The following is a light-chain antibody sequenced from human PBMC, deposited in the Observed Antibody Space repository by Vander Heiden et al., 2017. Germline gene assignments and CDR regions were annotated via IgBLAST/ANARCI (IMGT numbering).Light chain of an antibody. Sequence: EIVMTQSPATLSVSPGERATLSCRASQGVNSNLAWYQQKPGQAPRLLIYGASNRATGIPARFSGSGSGTEFTLTISSLQSEDFAVYYCQQYENWPYTFGQGTKLEIK. CDR1: QGVNSN. J-gene: IGKJ2*01. V-gene: IGKV3-15*01. CDR2: GAS. CDR3: QQYENWPYT.